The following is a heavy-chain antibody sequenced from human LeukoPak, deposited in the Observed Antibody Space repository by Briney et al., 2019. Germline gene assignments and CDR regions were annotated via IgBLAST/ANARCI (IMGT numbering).Heavy chain of an antibody. V-gene: IGHV3-7*01. J-gene: IGHJ5*02. D-gene: IGHD4-17*01. CDR1: GFTFSSYW. Sequence: GGSLRLSCAASGFTFSSYWMSWVRQAPGKGLEWVANIKQDGSEKDYVDSVKGRFTISRDNAKNSLYLQMNSLRAEDTAVYYCARDVYDYGDPNWFDPWGQGTLVIVSS. CDR2: IKQDGSEK. CDR3: ARDVYDYGDPNWFDP.